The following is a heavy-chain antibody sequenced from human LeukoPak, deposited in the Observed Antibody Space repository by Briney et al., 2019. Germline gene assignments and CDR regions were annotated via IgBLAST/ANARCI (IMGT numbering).Heavy chain of an antibody. Sequence: SETPSLTCAVYGGSFSGYYWSWIRQPPGKGLEWIGEINHSGSTNYNPSLKSRVTISVDTSKNQFSLKLSSVTAADTAVYYCARGRRGSYTRPTQLDYWGQGTLVTVSS. J-gene: IGHJ4*02. CDR1: GGSFSGYY. V-gene: IGHV4-34*01. CDR2: INHSGST. D-gene: IGHD1-14*01. CDR3: ARGRRGSYTRPTQLDY.